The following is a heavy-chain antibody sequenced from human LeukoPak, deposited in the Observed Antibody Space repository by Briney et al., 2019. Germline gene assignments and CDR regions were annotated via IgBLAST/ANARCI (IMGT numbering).Heavy chain of an antibody. V-gene: IGHV1-18*01. CDR2: ISAYNGNT. D-gene: IGHD4-17*01. J-gene: IGHJ3*02. Sequence: GASVKVSCKASGYTFTSYGISWVRQAPGQGLEWMGWISAYNGNTNYAQKLQGRVTMTTDTSTSTAYMELRSLRSDDTAVYYCAREQDYGASRRYAFDIWGQGTMVTVSS. CDR3: AREQDYGASRRYAFDI. CDR1: GYTFTSYG.